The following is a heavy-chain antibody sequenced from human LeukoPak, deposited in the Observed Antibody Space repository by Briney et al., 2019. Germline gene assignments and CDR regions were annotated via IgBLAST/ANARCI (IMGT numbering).Heavy chain of an antibody. Sequence: GASVKVSCKASGYTFTGYYMHWVRQAPGQGLEWMGRINPNSGGTNYAQKFQGRVTVTRDTSISTAYMELSRLRSDDTAVYYCARGGYYYDGSGYSPFDYWGQGTLVTVSS. J-gene: IGHJ4*02. D-gene: IGHD3-22*01. CDR2: INPNSGGT. V-gene: IGHV1-2*06. CDR3: ARGGYYYDGSGYSPFDY. CDR1: GYTFTGYY.